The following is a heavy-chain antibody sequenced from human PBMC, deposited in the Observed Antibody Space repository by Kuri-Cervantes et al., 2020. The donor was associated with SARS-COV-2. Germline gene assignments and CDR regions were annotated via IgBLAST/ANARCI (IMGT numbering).Heavy chain of an antibody. CDR2: ISGSGGST. V-gene: IGHV3-23*01. CDR3: AKDSPGIAVAEAFDI. J-gene: IGHJ3*02. Sequence: GGSLSLTCAAPGFTFSSYAMSWVRQAPGKGLEWVPAISGSGGSTYYADSVKGRFTISRDNSKNTLYLQMNSLRAEDTAVYYCAKDSPGIAVAEAFDIWGQGTMVTVSS. CDR1: GFTFSSYA. D-gene: IGHD6-19*01.